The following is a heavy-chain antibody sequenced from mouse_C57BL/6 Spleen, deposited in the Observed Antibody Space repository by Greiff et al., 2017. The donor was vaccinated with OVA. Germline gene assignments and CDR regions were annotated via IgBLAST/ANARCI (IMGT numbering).Heavy chain of an antibody. V-gene: IGHV1-64*01. CDR1: GYTFTSYW. J-gene: IGHJ3*01. CDR2: IHPNSGST. D-gene: IGHD1-1*01. CDR3: ARDYGSSYVAY. Sequence: QVQLKQPGAELVKPGASVKLSCKASGYTFTSYWMHWVKQRPGQGLEWIGMIHPNSGSTNYNEKFKSKATLTVDKSSSTAYMQLSSLTSEDSAVYYCARDYGSSYVAYWGQGTLVTVSA.